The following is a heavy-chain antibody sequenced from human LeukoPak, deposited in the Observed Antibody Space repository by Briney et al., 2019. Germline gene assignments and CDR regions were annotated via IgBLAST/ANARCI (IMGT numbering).Heavy chain of an antibody. D-gene: IGHD5-12*01. CDR3: ARNIVATTNYDS. V-gene: IGHV1-8*01. CDR2: INLNSGHT. J-gene: IGHJ4*02. CDR1: GYTFTSYD. Sequence: ASVKVSCKASGYTFTSYDINWVRQAPGQGLEWMGWINLNSGHTDFAQKFQGRVTMTSDTSISTAYMELSSLTSEDTAVYYCARNIVATTNYDSWGQGTLVTVSS.